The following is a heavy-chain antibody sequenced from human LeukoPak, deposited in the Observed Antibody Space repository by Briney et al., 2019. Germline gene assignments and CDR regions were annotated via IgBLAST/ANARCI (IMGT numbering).Heavy chain of an antibody. V-gene: IGHV1-2*02. CDR3: ASLYSSSWSYYYYDMDV. Sequence: ASVKVSCKTSGYTFTGYYMHWVRQAPGQGLEWMGWINPNSGGTNYAQKFQGRVTMTRDTSISTAYMELSRLRSDDTAVYYCASLYSSSWSYYYYDMDVWGQGTTVTVSS. CDR1: GYTFTGYY. D-gene: IGHD6-13*01. J-gene: IGHJ6*02. CDR2: INPNSGGT.